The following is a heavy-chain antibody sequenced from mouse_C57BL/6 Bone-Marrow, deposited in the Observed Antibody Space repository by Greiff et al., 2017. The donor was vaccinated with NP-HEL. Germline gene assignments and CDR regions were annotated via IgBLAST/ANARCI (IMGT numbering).Heavy chain of an antibody. CDR2: IYPRSGNT. CDR1: GYTFTSYG. CDR3: AREGTYTYYFDY. J-gene: IGHJ2*01. Sequence: VMLVESGAELARPGASVKLSCKASGYTFTSYGISWVKQRTGQGLEWIGEIYPRSGNTYYNEKFKGKATLTADKSSSTAYMELRSLTSEDSAVYFCAREGTYTYYFDYWGQGTTLTVSS. V-gene: IGHV1-81*01. D-gene: IGHD5-1*01.